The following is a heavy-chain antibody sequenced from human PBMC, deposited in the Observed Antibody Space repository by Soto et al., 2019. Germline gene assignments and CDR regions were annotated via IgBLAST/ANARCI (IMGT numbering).Heavy chain of an antibody. CDR2: MNPNSGNT. J-gene: IGHJ6*02. V-gene: IGHV1-8*01. CDR3: ARTRTTIAAAGGYYYYYGMDV. Sequence: ASVKVSCKASGYTFTSYDINWVRQATGQGLEWMGWMNPNSGNTGYAQKFQGRVTMTRNTSISTAYMELNSLRAEDTAVYYCARTRTTIAAAGGYYYYYGMDVWGQGTTVTVSS. CDR1: GYTFTSYD. D-gene: IGHD6-13*01.